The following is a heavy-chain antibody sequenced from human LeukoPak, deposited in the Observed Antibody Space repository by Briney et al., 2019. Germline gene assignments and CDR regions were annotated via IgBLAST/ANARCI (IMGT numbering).Heavy chain of an antibody. CDR1: GFTFSSYA. CDR2: TSGSGGST. D-gene: IGHD5-12*01. CDR3: ARRTSGYQY. Sequence: GGSLRLSCAASGFTFSSYAMSWVRQAPGKGLEWVSATSGSGGSTYYADSVKGRFTISRGNSKNTLYLQMNSLRAEDTAVYYCARRTSGYQYWGQGTLVTVSS. J-gene: IGHJ4*02. V-gene: IGHV3-23*01.